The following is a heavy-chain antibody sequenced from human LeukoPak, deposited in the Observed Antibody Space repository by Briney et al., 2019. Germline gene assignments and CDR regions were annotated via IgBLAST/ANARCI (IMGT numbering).Heavy chain of an antibody. CDR1: GGSISSSSYY. CDR3: ARHGYCSSTSCRPPLWDY. J-gene: IGHJ4*02. Sequence: SEALSLTCTVSGGSISSSSYYWGWIRQPPGKGLEWIGSSYYSGITYYNPSLKSRVTISVDTSKNQFSLKLSSVTAADTAVYYCARHGYCSSTSCRPPLWDYWGQGTLVTVSS. V-gene: IGHV4-39*01. CDR2: SYYSGIT. D-gene: IGHD2-2*03.